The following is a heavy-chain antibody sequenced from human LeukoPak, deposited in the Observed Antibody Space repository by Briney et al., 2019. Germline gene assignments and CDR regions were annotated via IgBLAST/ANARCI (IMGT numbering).Heavy chain of an antibody. CDR2: IYSGGST. D-gene: IGHD3-22*01. CDR1: GFTVSSNY. V-gene: IGHV3-66*02. J-gene: IGHJ4*02. CDR3: ARASYYDSSGPYSDY. Sequence: GGSLRLSCAASGFTVSSNYMSWVRQAPGKGLEWVSVIYSGGSTYYADSVKGRFTISRDNSKNTLYLQMNSLRAEDTAVYYCARASYYDSSGPYSDYWGQGTLVTVSS.